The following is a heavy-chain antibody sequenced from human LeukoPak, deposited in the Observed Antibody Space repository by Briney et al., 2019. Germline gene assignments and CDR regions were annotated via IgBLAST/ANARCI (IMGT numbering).Heavy chain of an antibody. CDR3: ARDQGRLLWFGPEYYMDV. V-gene: IGHV3-21*01. CDR1: GFTFSSYS. Sequence: GGSLRLSCAASGFTFSSYSMNWVRQAPGKVLEWVSSISSSSSYIYYADSVKGRFTISRDNAKNSLYLQMNSLRAEDTAVYYCARDQGRLLWFGPEYYMDVWGKGTTVTVSS. D-gene: IGHD3-10*01. J-gene: IGHJ6*03. CDR2: ISSSSSYI.